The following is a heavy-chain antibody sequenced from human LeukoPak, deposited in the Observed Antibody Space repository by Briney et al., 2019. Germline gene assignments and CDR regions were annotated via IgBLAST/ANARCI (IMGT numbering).Heavy chain of an antibody. V-gene: IGHV3-23*01. J-gene: IGHJ4*02. CDR2: ITESGHST. Sequence: GGSLRLSRAASGFGFSRYAMTWVRQAPGKGLEWVSLITESGHSTYYTKSVKGRSTISRDNSKNTLYLQMNSLGVEDTALYFCAKGFACAEDRCYGLDSWGQGILVIVSS. CDR1: GFGFSRYA. CDR3: AKGFACAEDRCYGLDS. D-gene: IGHD4/OR15-4a*01.